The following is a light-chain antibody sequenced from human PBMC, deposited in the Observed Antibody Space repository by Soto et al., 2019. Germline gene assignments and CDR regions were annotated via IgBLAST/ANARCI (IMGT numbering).Light chain of an antibody. CDR1: QSVGKF. Sequence: EIVLTQSPATLSLSPGEIATLSCRASQSVGKFLAWYQQKPGQAPSLLIYDTSNRATGIPARLSGSGYGTDLTLTISSLEDEDFEVYYCQQYQNWPPTFGHGTKVDIK. CDR2: DTS. CDR3: QQYQNWPPT. V-gene: IGKV3-11*01. J-gene: IGKJ1*01.